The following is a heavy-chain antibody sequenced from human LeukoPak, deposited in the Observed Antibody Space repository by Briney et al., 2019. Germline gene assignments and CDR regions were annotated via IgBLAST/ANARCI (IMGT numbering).Heavy chain of an antibody. V-gene: IGHV1-69*13. CDR2: IIPIFGTA. CDR3: ARLTGRGYSYGLSYYGMDV. J-gene: IGHJ6*02. D-gene: IGHD5-18*01. Sequence: ASVKVSLKASGGTFSSYAISWVRQASGQGLEWMGGIIPIFGTANYAQKFQGRVTITADESTSTAYMELSSLRSEDTAVYYCARLTGRGYSYGLSYYGMDVWGQGTTVTVSS. CDR1: GGTFSSYA.